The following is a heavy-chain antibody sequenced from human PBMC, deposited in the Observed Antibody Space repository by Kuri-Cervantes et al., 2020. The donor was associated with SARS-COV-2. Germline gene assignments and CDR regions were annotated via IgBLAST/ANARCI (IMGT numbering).Heavy chain of an antibody. V-gene: IGHV3-23*01. D-gene: IGHD2-8*01. CDR2: ISGSGGST. Sequence: GGSLRLSCAASGFTFSSYAMSWVRQAPGKGLEWVSAISGSGGSTYYADSVKGRFTISRDNSKNTLYLQMNSLRAEDTAVYYCARDIGYCTNGVCYDLAGYWGQGTLVTVSS. CDR3: ARDIGYCTNGVCYDLAGY. J-gene: IGHJ4*02. CDR1: GFTFSSYA.